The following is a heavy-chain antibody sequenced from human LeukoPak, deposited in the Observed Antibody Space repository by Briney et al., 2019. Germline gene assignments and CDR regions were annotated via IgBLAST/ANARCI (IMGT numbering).Heavy chain of an antibody. Sequence: GGSLRLSCAASGFTFRDYAMTWVRQAPGKGPEWVSPFTAGGNSTYYADSVKGRFIITRDNSKNTLYLQMNSLRAGNTAVYYCAKTLKNYYDSSGYYYAYYYYGMDVWGQGTTVTVSS. V-gene: IGHV3-23*01. CDR1: GFTFRDYA. J-gene: IGHJ6*02. D-gene: IGHD3-22*01. CDR3: AKTLKNYYDSSGYYYAYYYYGMDV. CDR2: FTAGGNST.